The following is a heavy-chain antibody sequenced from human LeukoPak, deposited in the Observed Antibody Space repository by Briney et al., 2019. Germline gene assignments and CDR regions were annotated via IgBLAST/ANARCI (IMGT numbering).Heavy chain of an antibody. V-gene: IGHV3-23*01. CDR3: AKDIRRNYYDRSGYLPPDY. Sequence: PGGSLRLSCAASGFTFSSYAMSWVRQAPGKGLEWVSAISGSGGSTYYADSVKGRFTISRDNSKNTLYLQMNSLRAEDTAVYYCAKDIRRNYYDRSGYLPPDYWGQGTLVTGSS. D-gene: IGHD3-22*01. CDR2: ISGSGGST. CDR1: GFTFSSYA. J-gene: IGHJ4*02.